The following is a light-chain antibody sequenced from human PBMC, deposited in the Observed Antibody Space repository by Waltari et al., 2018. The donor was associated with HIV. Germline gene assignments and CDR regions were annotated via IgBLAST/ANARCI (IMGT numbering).Light chain of an antibody. CDR2: KNF. J-gene: IGLJ1*01. Sequence: QSFLTQPPSASGTPGQTVTISCSGRSSNFENDNVSWYQQLPGMTPKLLIYKNFLRPSGVPDRFAASKSGTSASLTISGLRSADEADYYCVGWDSSLSAYVFGAGTKVAVL. V-gene: IGLV1-47*01. CDR1: SSNFENDN. CDR3: VGWDSSLSAYV.